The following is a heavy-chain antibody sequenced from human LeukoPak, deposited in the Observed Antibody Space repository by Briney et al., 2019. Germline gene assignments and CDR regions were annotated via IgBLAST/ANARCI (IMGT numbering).Heavy chain of an antibody. J-gene: IGHJ4*02. CDR1: GFTLSSYG. V-gene: IGHV3-30*18. Sequence: GGSLRLSCAASGFTLSSYGMHWVRQAPGKGLEWVAVISYDGSNKYYADSVKGRFTISRDNSKNTLYLQMNSLRAEDTAVYYCAKDQRTFSSGWYYFDYWGQGTLVTVSS. D-gene: IGHD6-19*01. CDR2: ISYDGSNK. CDR3: AKDQRTFSSGWYYFDY.